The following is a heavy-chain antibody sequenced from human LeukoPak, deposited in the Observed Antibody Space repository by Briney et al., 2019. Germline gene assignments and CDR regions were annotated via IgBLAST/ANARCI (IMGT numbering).Heavy chain of an antibody. D-gene: IGHD3-10*01. J-gene: IGHJ5*02. CDR3: ARGPPLLLWFGELMYWFDP. CDR2: INHSGST. Sequence: SETLSLTCTVSGGSISSSTYYWGWIRQPPGKGLEWIGEINHSGSTNYNPSLKSRVTISVDTSKNQFSLKLSSVTAADTAVYYCARGPPLLLWFGELMYWFDPWGQGTLVTVSS. V-gene: IGHV4-39*07. CDR1: GGSISSSTYY.